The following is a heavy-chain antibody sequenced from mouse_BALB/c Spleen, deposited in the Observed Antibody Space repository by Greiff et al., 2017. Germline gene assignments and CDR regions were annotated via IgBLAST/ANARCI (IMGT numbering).Heavy chain of an antibody. Sequence: VQLQESGPGLVAPSQSLSITCTVSGFSLTSYGVHWVRQPPGKGLEWLGVIWAGGSTNYNSALMSRLSISKDNSKSQVFLKMNSLQTDDTAMYYCARGGWLLRDYYAMDYWGQGTSVTVSS. D-gene: IGHD2-3*01. CDR1: GFSLTSYG. CDR2: IWAGGST. J-gene: IGHJ4*01. CDR3: ARGGWLLRDYYAMDY. V-gene: IGHV2-9*02.